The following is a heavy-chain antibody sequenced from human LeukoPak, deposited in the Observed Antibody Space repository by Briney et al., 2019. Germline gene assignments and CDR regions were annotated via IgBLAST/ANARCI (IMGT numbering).Heavy chain of an antibody. CDR3: AATIAAAGDY. V-gene: IGHV5-51*01. Sequence: KPGASLKISCQGSGYIFTSYWIGWVRQLPGKGLEWMGIIYPGDSDTRYSPSFQGQVTISADKSISTAYLQWSSLKASDTAMYYCAATIAAAGDYWGQGTLVTVSS. CDR1: GYIFTSYW. D-gene: IGHD6-13*01. CDR2: IYPGDSDT. J-gene: IGHJ4*02.